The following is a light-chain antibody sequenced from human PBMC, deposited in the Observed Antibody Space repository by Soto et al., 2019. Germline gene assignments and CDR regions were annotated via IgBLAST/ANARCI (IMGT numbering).Light chain of an antibody. CDR2: DDS. J-gene: IGKJ1*01. Sequence: ITFRASQSISSWLALYQQKPGTDPKLLIYDDSSFESGVQSRFRGSGSETEFTLTISGLKPDDFATYYCKQFIDGWTFGQGNTVDIK. CDR1: QSISSW. CDR3: KQFIDGWT. V-gene: IGKV1-5*01.